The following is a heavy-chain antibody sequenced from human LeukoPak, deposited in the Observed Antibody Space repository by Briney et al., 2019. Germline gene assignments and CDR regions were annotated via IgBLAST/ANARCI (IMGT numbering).Heavy chain of an antibody. D-gene: IGHD4-17*01. CDR3: ARTPLRGYYYMDV. CDR2: IYYSGST. V-gene: IGHV4-39*07. CDR1: GGSISSNSYY. Sequence: PSETLSLTCTVSGGSISSNSYYWGWIRQPPGKGLEWIGSIYYSGSTYYNPSLKSRVTISIDTSKNQFSLKLNSVTAADTAVYYCARTPLRGYYYMDVWDKGTTVTVSS. J-gene: IGHJ6*03.